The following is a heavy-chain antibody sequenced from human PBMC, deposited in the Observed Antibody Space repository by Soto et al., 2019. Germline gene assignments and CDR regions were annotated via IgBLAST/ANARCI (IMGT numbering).Heavy chain of an antibody. Sequence: QVQLVQSGAEVKKPESSVKVSCKAPGGTFSTYAISWVRQAPGQGLEWMGGIIPMFGAANYAQRFQDRVTITADESTNTAYMELSSLRSEYTAVYFCASGIQLWLRRINNGYSGWGQGTLVTVSS. J-gene: IGHJ4*02. V-gene: IGHV1-69*12. CDR2: IIPMFGAA. CDR3: ASGIQLWLRRINNGYSG. D-gene: IGHD5-18*01. CDR1: GGTFSTYA.